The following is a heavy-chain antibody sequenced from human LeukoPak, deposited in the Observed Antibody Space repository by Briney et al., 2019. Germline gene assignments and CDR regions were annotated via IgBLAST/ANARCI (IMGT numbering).Heavy chain of an antibody. J-gene: IGHJ6*02. CDR2: ISYDGSNK. CDR3: AKEDVAYYDRNYYYGMDV. D-gene: IGHD3-22*01. CDR1: GFTFSSYG. Sequence: GRSLRLSCAASGFTFSSYGMHWVCQAPGKGLEWVAVISYDGSNKYYADSVKGRFTISRDNSKNTLYLQMNSLRAEDTAVYYCAKEDVAYYDRNYYYGMDVWGQGTTVTVSS. V-gene: IGHV3-30*18.